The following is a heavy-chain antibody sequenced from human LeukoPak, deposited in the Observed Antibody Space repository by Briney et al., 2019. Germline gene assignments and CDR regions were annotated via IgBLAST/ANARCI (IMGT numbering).Heavy chain of an antibody. CDR2: IYHSGST. Sequence: SETLSLTCAVSGGSISSSNWWSWVRQPPGKGLEWIGEIYHSGSTNYNPSLKSRVTVSVDKSKNQFSLKLSSVTAADTAVYYCARDRNYYDSSGYDYWGQGTLVTVSS. J-gene: IGHJ4*02. CDR1: GGSISSSNW. D-gene: IGHD3-22*01. CDR3: ARDRNYYDSSGYDY. V-gene: IGHV4-4*02.